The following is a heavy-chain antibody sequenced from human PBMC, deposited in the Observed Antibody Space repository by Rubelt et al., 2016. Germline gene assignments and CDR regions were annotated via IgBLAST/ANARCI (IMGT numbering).Heavy chain of an antibody. CDR2: ISGRGGST. Sequence: GGGVVQPGRSLRLSCAASGFTFRGYAMSWVRQAPGKGLEWVSTISGRGGSTYYADSVKGRFTISRDNSKNTLYLQMNSLRAEDTAVYYCAREADDENGYWGQGTLVTVSS. J-gene: IGHJ4*02. D-gene: IGHD2-8*01. CDR3: AREADDENGY. CDR1: GFTFRGYA. V-gene: IGHV3-23*01.